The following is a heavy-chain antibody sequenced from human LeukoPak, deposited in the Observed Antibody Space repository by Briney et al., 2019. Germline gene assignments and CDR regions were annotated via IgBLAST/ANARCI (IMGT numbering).Heavy chain of an antibody. CDR1: RGSISRYY. D-gene: IGHD4-23*01. J-gene: IGHJ4*02. V-gene: IGHV4-59*01. CDR3: AREYYGGTFDY. CDR2: LYYTGST. Sequence: SETLSLTRSVSRGSISRYYWSWIRQPPGKERKCIGYLYYTGSTKYNPSLKGRVTISADTSKNQISLKLSSVTAADTAVYYCAREYYGGTFDYWGQGTLVTVSS.